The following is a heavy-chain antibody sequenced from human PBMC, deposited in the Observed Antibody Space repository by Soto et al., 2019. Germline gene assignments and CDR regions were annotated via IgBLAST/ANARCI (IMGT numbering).Heavy chain of an antibody. CDR1: GFTFSTYA. D-gene: IGHD5-12*01. J-gene: IGHJ4*02. CDR3: AKAVYSGYGPLDY. CDR2: ISGSGGST. V-gene: IGHV3-23*01. Sequence: EVQLMESGGGLVQPGGSLRLSCAASGFTFSTYAMSWVRQAPGKGLEWVSAISGSGGSTYYADSVKGRFTISRDNSKNTLYLQMNSLRAEDTALYFCAKAVYSGYGPLDYWGQGTLVTVSS.